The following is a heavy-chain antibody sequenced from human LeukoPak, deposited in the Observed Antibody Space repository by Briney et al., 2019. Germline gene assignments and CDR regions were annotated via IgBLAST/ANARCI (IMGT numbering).Heavy chain of an antibody. Sequence: GGSLRLSCVTPGFRFSDYYMMWIRQAPGKGPEWVAHISSSAATTLYADSVKGRFTVSRDNAKNSLYLEMTSLRAEDTAVYYCARDRGSTVTTVGYWGQGTRVSVSS. D-gene: IGHD4-17*01. CDR1: GFRFSDYY. J-gene: IGHJ4*02. CDR3: ARDRGSTVTTVGY. CDR2: ISSSAATT. V-gene: IGHV3-11*04.